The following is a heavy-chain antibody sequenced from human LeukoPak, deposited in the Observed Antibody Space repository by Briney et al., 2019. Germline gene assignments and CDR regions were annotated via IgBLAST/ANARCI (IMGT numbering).Heavy chain of an antibody. J-gene: IGHJ5*02. CDR3: ARDSAVVVTAAGDSGASGFDNWFDP. CDR1: GGSISSYY. D-gene: IGHD2-2*01. CDR2: IYTSGST. V-gene: IGHV4-4*07. Sequence: PSETLSLTXTVSGGSISSYYWSRIRQPAGKGLEWIGRIYTSGSTNYNPSLKSRVTMSVDTSRNQFSLKLSSVTAADTAVYYCARDSAVVVTAAGDSGASGFDNWFDPWGQGTLVTVSS.